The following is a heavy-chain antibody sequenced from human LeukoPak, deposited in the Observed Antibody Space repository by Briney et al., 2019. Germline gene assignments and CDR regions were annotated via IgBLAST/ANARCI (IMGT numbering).Heavy chain of an antibody. CDR2: IYSSGAT. CDR1: GFTVTNTY. CDR3: SRLRGYSYGYADY. Sequence: GGSLRLSCAAYGFTVTNTYMTWVRQAPGKGLEWVSVIYSSGATSYAGSVKGRFTISRDNAKNSLYLQMNNLRAEDTAVYYCSRLRGYSYGYADYWGQGTLVTVSS. J-gene: IGHJ4*02. V-gene: IGHV3-53*01. D-gene: IGHD5-18*01.